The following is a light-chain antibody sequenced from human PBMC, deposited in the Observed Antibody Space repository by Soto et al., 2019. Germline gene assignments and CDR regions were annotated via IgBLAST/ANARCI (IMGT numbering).Light chain of an antibody. CDR2: GAS. CDR1: QSISSS. V-gene: IGKV3-15*01. Sequence: EIVMTQSPATLSVSPGEGVTLSWRSSQSISSSSAWYQQIPGQAPRLLIYGASTRATGVPARFSGSGSRTEFTLTISSLRSEDFAVYFCQQYNNWPPITFGQGTRLEI. J-gene: IGKJ5*01. CDR3: QQYNNWPPIT.